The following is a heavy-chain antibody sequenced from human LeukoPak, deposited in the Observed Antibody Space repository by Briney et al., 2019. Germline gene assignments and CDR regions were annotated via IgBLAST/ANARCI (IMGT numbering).Heavy chain of an antibody. D-gene: IGHD1-14*01. CDR2: ITWRGDSP. CDR3: ARGVTHFDC. CDR1: GFTFDDYA. Sequence: GGSLRLSCAASGFTFDDYAMTWGRQAPGKGREWVSGITWRGDSPAYADSVKGRFTIYRDNAKNSLFLQMNSLRAEDTALYSCARGVTHFDCWGQGTLVTVSS. J-gene: IGHJ4*02. V-gene: IGHV3-20*04.